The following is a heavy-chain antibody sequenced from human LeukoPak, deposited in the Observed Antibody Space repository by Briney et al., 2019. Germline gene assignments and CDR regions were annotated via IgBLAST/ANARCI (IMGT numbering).Heavy chain of an antibody. V-gene: IGHV1-69*05. D-gene: IGHD3-22*01. CDR2: IIPIFGTA. J-gene: IGHJ4*02. CDR3: ARAPYYYDSSGYYKLGCFDY. CDR1: GGTFSSYA. Sequence: SVKVSCKASGGTFSSYAISWVRQAPGQGLEWMGRIIPIFGTANYAQKFQGRVTITTDESTSTAYMELSSLRSEDTAVYYCARAPYYYDSSGYYKLGCFDYWGQGTLVTVSS.